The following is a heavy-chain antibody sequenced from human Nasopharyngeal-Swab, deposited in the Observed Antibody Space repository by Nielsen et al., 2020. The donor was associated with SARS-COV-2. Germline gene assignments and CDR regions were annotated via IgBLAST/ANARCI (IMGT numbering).Heavy chain of an antibody. CDR1: GFTFSSYA. J-gene: IGHJ5*02. D-gene: IGHD1-26*01. CDR2: ISGSGGST. CDR3: AKVRRREPNWFDP. V-gene: IGHV3-23*01. Sequence: GESLKISCAASGFTFSSYAMSWVRQAPGKGLEWVSAISGSGGSTYYAGSVKGRFTISRDNSKNTLYLQMNSLRAEDTAVYYCAKVRRREPNWFDPWGQGTLVTVSS.